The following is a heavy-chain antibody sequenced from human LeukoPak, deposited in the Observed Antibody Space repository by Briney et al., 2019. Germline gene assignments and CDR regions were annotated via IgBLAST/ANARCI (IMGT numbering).Heavy chain of an antibody. D-gene: IGHD1-26*01. V-gene: IGHV3-7*01. J-gene: IGHJ4*02. Sequence: GGSLRLSCVASGFTFSTYWITWVRQAPGKGLEWVANIKQDGSEKYYVDSVKGRFTISRDNSKNTLYLQMNSLRAADTAVYYCARDREDYVDYWGQGTLVTVSS. CDR1: GFTFSTYW. CDR3: ARDREDYVDY. CDR2: IKQDGSEK.